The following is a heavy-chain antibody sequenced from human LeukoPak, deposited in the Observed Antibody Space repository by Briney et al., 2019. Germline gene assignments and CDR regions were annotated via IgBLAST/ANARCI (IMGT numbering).Heavy chain of an antibody. J-gene: IGHJ4*02. V-gene: IGHV4-39*07. CDR2: IYYSGST. Sequence: KPSETLSLTCTVSGGSISSSSYYWGWIRQPPGKGLEWIGSIYYSGSTYYNPSLKSRVTISVDTSKNQFSLKLSSVTAADTAVYYCARDAVIFGKVVVAATPFDYWGQGTLVTVSS. D-gene: IGHD2-15*01. CDR3: ARDAVIFGKVVVAATPFDY. CDR1: GGSISSSSYY.